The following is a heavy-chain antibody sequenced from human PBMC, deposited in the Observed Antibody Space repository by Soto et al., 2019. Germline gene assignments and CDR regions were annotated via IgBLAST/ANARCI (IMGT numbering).Heavy chain of an antibody. V-gene: IGHV1-18*01. D-gene: IGHD1-26*01. CDR1: GYTFTSFG. J-gene: IGHJ3*02. Sequence: APVKVYCKASGYTFTSFGISWVRQALGQGLEWMGWISAYNGNTNYAQKLQGRVTMTTDTSTSTAYVELRSLRSDDTAVYYCARDRVGATDDAFDIWGQGTMVTVSS. CDR3: ARDRVGATDDAFDI. CDR2: ISAYNGNT.